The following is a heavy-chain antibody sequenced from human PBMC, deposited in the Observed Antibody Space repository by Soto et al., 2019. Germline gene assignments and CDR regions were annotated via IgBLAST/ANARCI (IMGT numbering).Heavy chain of an antibody. J-gene: IGHJ6*02. CDR1: GFTFSSYG. V-gene: IGHV3-30*18. D-gene: IGHD6-13*01. CDR3: ANGGSSRDYYYYGMDV. CDR2: ISYDGSNK. Sequence: PGGSLRLSCAASGFTFSSYGMHWVRQAPGKGLEWVAVISYDGSNKYYADSVKGRFTISRDNSKNTLYLQMNSLRAEDTAVYYCANGGSSRDYYYYGMDVWGQGTTVTGSS.